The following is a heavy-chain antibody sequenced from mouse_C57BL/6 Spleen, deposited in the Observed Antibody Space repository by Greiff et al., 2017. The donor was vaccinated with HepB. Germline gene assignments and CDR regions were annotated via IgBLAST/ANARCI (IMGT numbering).Heavy chain of an antibody. J-gene: IGHJ4*01. CDR3: AKSHSGNISCAMDY. Sequence: QVQLQQPGAELVMPGASVKLSCKASGYTFTSYWMHWVRQRPGQGLEWIGEIDPSDSYTNYNQKFKGKSTLTVDKSTSTAYMQLSSLTSEDAAFYSCAKSHSGNISCAMDYWGQGTSVTVSS. V-gene: IGHV1-69*01. CDR2: IDPSDSYT. CDR1: GYTFTSYW. D-gene: IGHD1-1*01.